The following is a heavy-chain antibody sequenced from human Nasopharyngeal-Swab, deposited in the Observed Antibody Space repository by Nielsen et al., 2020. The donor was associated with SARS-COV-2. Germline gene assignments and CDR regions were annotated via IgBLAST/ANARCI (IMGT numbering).Heavy chain of an antibody. V-gene: IGHV1-8*01. CDR3: ARGRRVVVPAAIYYWFDP. J-gene: IGHJ5*02. CDR1: GYTFTSYD. Sequence: ASVKVSCKASGYTFTSYDINWVRQATGQGLEWMGWMNPNSGNTGYAQKFQGRVTMTRSTSISTAYMELSSLRSGDTAVYYCARGRRVVVPAAIYYWFDPWGQGTLVTVSS. D-gene: IGHD2-2*01. CDR2: MNPNSGNT.